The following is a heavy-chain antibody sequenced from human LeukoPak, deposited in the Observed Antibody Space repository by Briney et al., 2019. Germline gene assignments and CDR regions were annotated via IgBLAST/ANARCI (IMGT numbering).Heavy chain of an antibody. D-gene: IGHD5-12*01. CDR3: ARLPTDSGYDYMYFYH. CDR2: IDPSDSYT. J-gene: IGHJ1*01. Sequence: GESLKISCKGSGYSFTSYWIGWVRQMPGKGLEWMGRIDPSDSYTSYSPSFQGHVTMSADESISTAYLQWSSLQASDTAMYYCARLPTDSGYDYMYFYHWGQGTLVTVSS. V-gene: IGHV5-10-1*01. CDR1: GYSFTSYW.